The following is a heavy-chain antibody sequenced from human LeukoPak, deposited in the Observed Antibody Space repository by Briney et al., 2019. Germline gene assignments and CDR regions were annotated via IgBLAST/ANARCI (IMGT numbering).Heavy chain of an antibody. CDR3: ARDFLSAPGSY. V-gene: IGHV4-34*01. CDR1: GGSFSGYY. CDR2: INHSGST. D-gene: IGHD2-15*01. J-gene: IGHJ4*02. Sequence: SETLSLTCAVYGGSFSGYYWSWIRQPPGKGLEWIGEINHSGSTNYNPSLKSRVTISVDTSKNQFSLKLSSVTAADTAVYYCARDFLSAPGSYWGQGTLVTVSS.